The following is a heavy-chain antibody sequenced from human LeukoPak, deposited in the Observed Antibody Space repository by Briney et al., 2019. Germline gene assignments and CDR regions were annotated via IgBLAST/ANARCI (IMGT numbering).Heavy chain of an antibody. J-gene: IGHJ3*02. Sequence: SGTLSLTCTVSGGSLSRYYWTWIRQPPGKGLEWIGYIFYSGGSNYNPSLKSRVTISVDTSKNHFSLKLSSVTAADTAVYYCARLGSTFDIWGQGTMVTVSS. CDR2: IFYSGGS. CDR1: GGSLSRYY. CDR3: ARLGSTFDI. D-gene: IGHD2-2*01. V-gene: IGHV4-59*08.